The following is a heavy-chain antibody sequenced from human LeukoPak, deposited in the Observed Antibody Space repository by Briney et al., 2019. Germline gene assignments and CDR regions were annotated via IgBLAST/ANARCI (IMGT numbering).Heavy chain of an antibody. V-gene: IGHV3-20*04. Sequence: GGSLRLSCEASGFTFDDYTMSWVRQAPGKGLEWVSGINWNGGSTGYVDSVKGRFTISRDNAKNSLYLQMNSLRAEDTALYYCARDWSTRLGELSPDRAFDYWGQGTLVTVSS. CDR2: INWNGGST. CDR3: ARDWSTRLGELSPDRAFDY. CDR1: GFTFDDYT. D-gene: IGHD3-16*02. J-gene: IGHJ4*02.